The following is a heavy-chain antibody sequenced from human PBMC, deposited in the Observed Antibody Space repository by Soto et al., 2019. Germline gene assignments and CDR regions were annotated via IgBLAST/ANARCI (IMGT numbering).Heavy chain of an antibody. CDR2: VSGSGGST. D-gene: IGHD6-6*01. Sequence: EVQMLESGGGLVQPGGSRRLSCAASGFTFSSYAMSWVRQAPGKGREWVSAVSGSGGSTYHADSVKGRFTISRDNSKNTLYLQMNSLRADDTAVYYCAKGPLIAARPMYFDLWGRGTLVTVSS. V-gene: IGHV3-23*01. CDR1: GFTFSSYA. J-gene: IGHJ2*01. CDR3: AKGPLIAARPMYFDL.